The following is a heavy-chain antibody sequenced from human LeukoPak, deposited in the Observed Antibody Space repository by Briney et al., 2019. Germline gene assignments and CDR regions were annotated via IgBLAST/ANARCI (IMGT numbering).Heavy chain of an antibody. J-gene: IGHJ4*02. CDR3: ARAPRGYCSSTSCPFDY. D-gene: IGHD2-2*01. CDR2: IYYSGST. CDR1: GGSISSSSYF. Sequence: SETLSLTCTVSGGSISSSSYFWGWIRQPPGKGLEWIGTIYYSGSTYYNPSLKSRVTISVDTSKNQFSLKLSSVTAADTAVYYCARAPRGYCSSTSCPFDYWGQGTLVTVSS. V-gene: IGHV4-39*07.